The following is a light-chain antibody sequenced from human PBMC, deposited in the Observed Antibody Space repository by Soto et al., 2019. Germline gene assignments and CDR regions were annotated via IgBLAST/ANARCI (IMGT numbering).Light chain of an antibody. V-gene: IGLV2-23*02. CDR1: SSDVGSYNL. CDR2: EVS. Sequence: QSALTQPASVSGSPGQSITISCTGTSSDVGSYNLVSWYQQHPGKAPKLMIYEVSKRPSGVSNRFSGSKSVNTASLTISGLQAEDEADYYCCSYAGSSTYVFGTGTKLIVL. CDR3: CSYAGSSTYV. J-gene: IGLJ1*01.